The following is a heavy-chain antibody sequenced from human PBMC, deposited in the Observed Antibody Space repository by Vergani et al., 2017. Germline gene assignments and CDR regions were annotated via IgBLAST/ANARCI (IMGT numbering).Heavy chain of an antibody. V-gene: IGHV3-21*06. Sequence: EVQLVESGGGLVKPGGSLRLSCAASGFTFSDFSMSWVRQAPGKGLEWVAFIGFSGPYINYADSVKGRFIISRDNTNNSLFLQLRSLRAEDAAVYYWAKNCTSGGCPENYGMDVWGQGATVTVSS. CDR1: GFTFSDFS. D-gene: IGHD2-8*01. J-gene: IGHJ6*02. CDR2: IGFSGPYI. CDR3: AKNCTSGGCPENYGMDV.